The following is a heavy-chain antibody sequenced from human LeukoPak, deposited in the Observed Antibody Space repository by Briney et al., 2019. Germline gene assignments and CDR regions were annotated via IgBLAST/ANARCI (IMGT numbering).Heavy chain of an antibody. D-gene: IGHD6-13*01. CDR3: ARIGAGSSRDY. J-gene: IGHJ4*02. CDR1: GFTFSSYW. V-gene: IGHV3-21*01. CDR2: IVGSSST. Sequence: GGSLRLSCAASGFTFSSYWMHWVRQAPGKGLEWVSSIVGSSSTYYADSLKGRFTISRDNAKNSLYLQMNSLRAEDTAVYYCARIGAGSSRDYWGQGTLVTVSS.